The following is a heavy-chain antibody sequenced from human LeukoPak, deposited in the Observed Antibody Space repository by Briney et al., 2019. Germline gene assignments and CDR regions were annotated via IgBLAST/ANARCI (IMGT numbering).Heavy chain of an antibody. CDR3: ARDGRIAAAGIDY. CDR1: GYSFTGYY. Sequence: ASVKVSCKASGYSFTGYYIHWVRQAPGQGLEWMGWINPNSGGTSYAQKFQGRVTMTTDTSTSTAYMELRSLRSDDTAVYYCARDGRIAAAGIDYWGQGTLVTVSS. D-gene: IGHD6-13*01. J-gene: IGHJ4*02. V-gene: IGHV1-2*02. CDR2: INPNSGGT.